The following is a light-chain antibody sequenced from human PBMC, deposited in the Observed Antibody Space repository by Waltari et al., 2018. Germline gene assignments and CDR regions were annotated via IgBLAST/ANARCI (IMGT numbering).Light chain of an antibody. V-gene: IGKV1D-16*01. CDR2: KAS. CDR3: LQYSSSPYS. J-gene: IGKJ2*03. Sequence: DIQMTQSPSSLSASVGDTLTITCRASQSISSWLAWYQQKPGKAPEFLIYKASSLQGGVPSRFSGSGSGTDFTLTISSLQPEDFATYYCLQYSSSPYSFGQGTKVEIK. CDR1: QSISSW.